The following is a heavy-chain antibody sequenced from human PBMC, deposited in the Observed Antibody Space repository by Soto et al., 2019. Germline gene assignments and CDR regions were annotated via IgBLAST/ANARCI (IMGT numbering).Heavy chain of an antibody. Sequence: PSETLSLTCTVSGGSISGYYWSWIRQPPGKGLEWIGYIYYSGSTNYNPSLKSRVTISVDTSKNQFSLKLSSVTAADTAVYYCARAAYGSGSYYNDYWGQETLVTVSS. D-gene: IGHD3-10*01. CDR3: ARAAYGSGSYYNDY. CDR1: GGSISGYY. CDR2: IYYSGST. V-gene: IGHV4-59*13. J-gene: IGHJ4*02.